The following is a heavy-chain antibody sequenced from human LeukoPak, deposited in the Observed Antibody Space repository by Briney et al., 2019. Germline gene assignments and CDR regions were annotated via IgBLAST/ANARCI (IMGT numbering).Heavy chain of an antibody. J-gene: IGHJ4*02. Sequence: SETLSLTCAVYGGSFSGYYWSWIRQPPGKGLEWIGEINHSGSTNYNPSLKSRVTISVDTSKNQFSLKLSSVTAADTAVYYCAGSRVEGDYWGQGTLVTVSS. CDR1: GGSFSGYY. CDR2: INHSGST. CDR3: AGSRVEGDY. V-gene: IGHV4-34*01. D-gene: IGHD2-2*01.